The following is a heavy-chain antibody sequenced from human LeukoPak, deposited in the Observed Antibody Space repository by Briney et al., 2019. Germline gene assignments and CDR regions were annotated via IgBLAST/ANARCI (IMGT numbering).Heavy chain of an antibody. J-gene: IGHJ5*02. CDR1: GGSVSSGGYY. Sequence: ETLSLTCSVPGGSVSSGGYYWSWVRQAPGKGLEWVSSISGSGDSTWYADSVKGRFTISRDNSKNTLSLQMNSLRAEDTAVYYCAKLVPSWGQGTLVTVSS. D-gene: IGHD6-13*01. CDR3: AKLVPS. CDR2: ISGSGDST. V-gene: IGHV3-23*01.